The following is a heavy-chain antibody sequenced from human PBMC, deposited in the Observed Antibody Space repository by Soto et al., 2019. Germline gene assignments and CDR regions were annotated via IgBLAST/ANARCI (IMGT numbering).Heavy chain of an antibody. V-gene: IGHV4-59*01. Sequence: PSETLSLTCTVSGGSISSYYWSWIRQPPGKGLEWIGYIYYSGSTNYNPSLKSRVTISVYTSKNQFSLKLSSVTAADTAVYYCARANVELSGYLDYWGRGTLVTLSS. CDR1: GGSISSYY. J-gene: IGHJ4*02. D-gene: IGHD2-15*01. CDR2: IYYSGST. CDR3: ARANVELSGYLDY.